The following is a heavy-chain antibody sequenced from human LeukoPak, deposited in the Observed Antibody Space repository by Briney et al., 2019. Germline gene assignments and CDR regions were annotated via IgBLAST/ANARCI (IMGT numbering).Heavy chain of an antibody. V-gene: IGHV3-21*01. Sequence: GSLRLSCAASGFIFSNYNMNWVRQPPGKALEWVSSISTSTSYMYYADSVKGRFTISRDNAKTSVYLQMNSLSAEDTAVYYCARGTYCTGGSCYLGDWGQGTLVTVSS. CDR1: GFIFSNYN. J-gene: IGHJ4*02. CDR3: ARGTYCTGGSCYLGD. CDR2: ISTSTSYM. D-gene: IGHD2-15*01.